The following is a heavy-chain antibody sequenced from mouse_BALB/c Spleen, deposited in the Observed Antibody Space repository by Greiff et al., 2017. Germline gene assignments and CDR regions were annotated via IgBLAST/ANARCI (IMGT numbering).Heavy chain of an antibody. Sequence: EVKLMESGAELVKPGASVKLSCTASGFNIKDTYMHWVKQRPEQGLEWIGRIDPANGNTKYDPKFQGKATITADTSSNTAYLQLSSLTSEDTAVYYCASPLYGSSYVEYFDVWGAGTTVTVSS. CDR3: ASPLYGSSYVEYFDV. V-gene: IGHV14-3*02. J-gene: IGHJ1*01. D-gene: IGHD1-1*01. CDR1: GFNIKDTY. CDR2: IDPANGNT.